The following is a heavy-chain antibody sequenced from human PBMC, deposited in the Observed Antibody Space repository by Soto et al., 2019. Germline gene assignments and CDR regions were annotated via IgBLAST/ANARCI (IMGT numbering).Heavy chain of an antibody. CDR3: ASSYSNYALIDYYYYGMDV. Sequence: PVKASSKAPGYTLTSYAMHWVRQAPGQRLEWMGWINAGNGNTKYSQKFQGRVTITRDTSASTAYMELSSLRSEDTAVYYCASSYSNYALIDYYYYGMDVWGQGTTVTVSS. D-gene: IGHD4-4*01. CDR2: INAGNGNT. J-gene: IGHJ6*02. V-gene: IGHV1-3*01. CDR1: GYTLTSYA.